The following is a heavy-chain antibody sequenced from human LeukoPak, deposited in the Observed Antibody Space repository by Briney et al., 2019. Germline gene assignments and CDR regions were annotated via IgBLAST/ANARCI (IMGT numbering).Heavy chain of an antibody. D-gene: IGHD6-19*01. Sequence: ASVKVSCKASGYTFTSYDINWVRQATGQGLEWLGWMNPNNGNTDYAQKFQGRVTLTRNTSISTAYMELSSLRSEDTAVYYCTRGGPVAGTHKYFQHWGQGTLVTVSS. CDR3: TRGGPVAGTHKYFQH. J-gene: IGHJ1*01. V-gene: IGHV1-8*01. CDR1: GYTFTSYD. CDR2: MNPNNGNT.